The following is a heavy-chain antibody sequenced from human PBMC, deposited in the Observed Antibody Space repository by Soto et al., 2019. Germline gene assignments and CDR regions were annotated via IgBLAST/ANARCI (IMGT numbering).Heavy chain of an antibody. Sequence: QLQLQESGPGLVKPSETLSLTCTVSGGSISSSSYYWGWIRQPPGKGLEWIGSIYYSGSTYYNPYLKSRVTIPVDTSKNQFSLKLSSVTAADTAVYYCARRLYYDSSGFEGGGMDVWGQGTTVTVSS. CDR3: ARRLYYDSSGFEGGGMDV. V-gene: IGHV4-39*01. CDR2: IYYSGST. CDR1: GGSISSSSYY. D-gene: IGHD3-22*01. J-gene: IGHJ6*02.